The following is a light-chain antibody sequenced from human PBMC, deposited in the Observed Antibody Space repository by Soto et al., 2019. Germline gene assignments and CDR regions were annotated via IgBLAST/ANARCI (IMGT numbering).Light chain of an antibody. CDR3: QQYRGSMT. CDR2: GAS. Sequence: EIVLTQSPGTLSLSPGDGATLSCRASQSVSSTYLAWYQQKPGQAPRLLIYGASNRATGIPDRFRGSGSGTDFTLTISRLEPEDFAVYYCQQYRGSMTFGQGTRLEIE. CDR1: QSVSSTY. J-gene: IGKJ5*01. V-gene: IGKV3-20*01.